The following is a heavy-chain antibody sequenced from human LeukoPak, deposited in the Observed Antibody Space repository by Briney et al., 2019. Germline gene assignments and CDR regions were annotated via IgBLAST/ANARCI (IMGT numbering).Heavy chain of an antibody. Sequence: PGGSLRLSCAASGFTVSSNYMSWVRQAPGKGLEWVSVIYSGGSTYYADSVKGRFTISRDNSKNTLYLQMNSLRAEDTAVYYCARVGPFWSFDYWGQGTLVTVSS. V-gene: IGHV3-53*01. CDR1: GFTVSSNY. CDR3: ARVGPFWSFDY. CDR2: IYSGGST. D-gene: IGHD3-3*01. J-gene: IGHJ4*02.